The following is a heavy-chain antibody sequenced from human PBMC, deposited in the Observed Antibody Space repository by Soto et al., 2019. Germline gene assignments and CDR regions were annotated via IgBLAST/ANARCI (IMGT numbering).Heavy chain of an antibody. CDR1: GGTFSSYA. J-gene: IGHJ3*02. Sequence: GASVKVSCKASGGTFSSYAISWVRQAPGQGLEWMGGIIPIFGTANYAQKFQGRVTITADESTSTAYMELSSLRSEDTAVYYCARSRLNWNHIISFDIWGQGTMVTVSS. V-gene: IGHV1-69*13. CDR2: IIPIFGTA. D-gene: IGHD1-1*01. CDR3: ARSRLNWNHIISFDI.